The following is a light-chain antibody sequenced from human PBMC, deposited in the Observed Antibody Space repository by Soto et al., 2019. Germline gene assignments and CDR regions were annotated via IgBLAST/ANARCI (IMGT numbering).Light chain of an antibody. J-gene: IGKJ4*01. CDR2: DTS. V-gene: IGKV3-15*01. Sequence: EIVMRQSPASLSVSAGEGATLSCRASQGIGDTLAWYQHKPGQTPRLLIYDTSTRATGVPARFSGSRSGTEFTLTINSLQSEDFAVYYCQRYNNWPLTFGGGTKVDIK. CDR3: QRYNNWPLT. CDR1: QGIGDT.